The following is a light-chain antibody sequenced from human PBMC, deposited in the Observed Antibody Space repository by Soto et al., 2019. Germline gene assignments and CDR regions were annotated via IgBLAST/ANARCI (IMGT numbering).Light chain of an antibody. Sequence: QSALTQPASVSGSPGQSITISCTGTSSDVGGHNFVSWYQQHPGKAPKLMIYEVTYRPSGVSNRFTGSKSGNTASLTISGLLAEDEATYYCASKTSSFTHLFGTGTKVTVL. J-gene: IGLJ1*01. V-gene: IGLV2-14*03. CDR3: ASKTSSFTHL. CDR1: SSDVGGHNF. CDR2: EVT.